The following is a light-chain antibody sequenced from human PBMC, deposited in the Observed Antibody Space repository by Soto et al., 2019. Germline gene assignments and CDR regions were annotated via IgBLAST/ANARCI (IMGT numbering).Light chain of an antibody. Sequence: IVMTQSPATLSLSPGEKATLSCRASQSISNNFAWFQQKPGQVPRLLIYGASNRATGVSARFSGSGSGTEFTLTISSLQSEDFALYYCQHYNNWPTFGQGTKVDI. V-gene: IGKV3-15*01. J-gene: IGKJ1*01. CDR3: QHYNNWPT. CDR2: GAS. CDR1: QSISNN.